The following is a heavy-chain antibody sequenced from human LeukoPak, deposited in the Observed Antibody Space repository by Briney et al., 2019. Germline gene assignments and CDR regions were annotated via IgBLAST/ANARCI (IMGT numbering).Heavy chain of an antibody. V-gene: IGHV4-34*01. J-gene: IGHJ6*02. CDR1: GGSFSGYY. Sequence: PSETLSLTCAVYGGSFSGYYWSWIRQPPEKGLEWIGEINHSGSTNYNPSLKSRVTISVDTSKNQFSLKLTSVTAADTAVYYCARAEVGATTRYYYYGMDVRGQGTTVTVSS. D-gene: IGHD1-26*01. CDR2: INHSGST. CDR3: ARAEVGATTRYYYYGMDV.